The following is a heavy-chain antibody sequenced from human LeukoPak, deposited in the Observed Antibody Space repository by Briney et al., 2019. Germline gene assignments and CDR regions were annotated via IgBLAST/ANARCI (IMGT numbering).Heavy chain of an antibody. Sequence: GESLKISCKGSGYSFPNYWIGWVRQMPGKGLEWIGIVYPATSDTTYSPSFQGQVTISADKSSSTAYLQWSSLKATDTAIYYCARPKTLGGYNYEFEFWGQGTLVTVSS. CDR3: ARPKTLGGYNYEFEF. CDR1: GYSFPNYW. J-gene: IGHJ4*02. V-gene: IGHV5-51*01. D-gene: IGHD5-18*01. CDR2: VYPATSDT.